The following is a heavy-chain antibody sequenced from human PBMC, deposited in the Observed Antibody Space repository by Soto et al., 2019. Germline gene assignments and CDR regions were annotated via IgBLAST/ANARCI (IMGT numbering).Heavy chain of an antibody. J-gene: IGHJ4*02. V-gene: IGHV3-30*18. CDR1: GFTFRSHA. Sequence: QVQLVESGGGVVQPGRSLRLSCAASGFTFRSHAMHWVRQAPGKGLEWVAAISFDGSSKFYVDSVKGRFSISRDNTKSTQYLKLNSLRPEDTAVYYCGKGSAVADNIDHWGQGTLVTVSS. CDR2: ISFDGSSK. D-gene: IGHD1-20*01. CDR3: GKGSAVADNIDH.